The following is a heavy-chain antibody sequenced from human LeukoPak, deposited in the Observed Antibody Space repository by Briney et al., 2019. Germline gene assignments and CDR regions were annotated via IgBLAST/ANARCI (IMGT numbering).Heavy chain of an antibody. CDR2: ISGRGGST. J-gene: IGHJ6*03. CDR1: GFTFSSYA. D-gene: IGHD3-3*01. Sequence: SGGSLRLSCAASGFTFSSYAMSWVRQAPGKGLEWVSPISGRGGSTYYADCEKGRFNISRDYSKNTLYLQMNSLRAEDTAVYYCAKVYYDFWSGYSHYYYYYMDVWGKGTTVTVSS. CDR3: AKVYYDFWSGYSHYYYYYMDV. V-gene: IGHV3-23*01.